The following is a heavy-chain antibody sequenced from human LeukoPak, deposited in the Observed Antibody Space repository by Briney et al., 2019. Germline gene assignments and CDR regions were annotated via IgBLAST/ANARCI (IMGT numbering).Heavy chain of an antibody. V-gene: IGHV1-18*01. D-gene: IGHD3-16*01. Sequence: ASVKVSCKVFGHTLTEYAITWIRKAPGQGLEWMGWISVYNDKTQYAQKVQDRVIMSTDVATSTAYMELRSLTSDDTAVYYCAICGWEERLAHFWGQGTLVIVSA. CDR1: GHTLTEYA. CDR3: AICGWEERLAHF. CDR2: ISVYNDKT. J-gene: IGHJ4*02.